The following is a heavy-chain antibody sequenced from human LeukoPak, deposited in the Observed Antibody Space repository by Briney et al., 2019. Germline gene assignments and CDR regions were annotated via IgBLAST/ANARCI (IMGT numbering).Heavy chain of an antibody. D-gene: IGHD1-26*01. CDR1: GFTFSSHW. CDR2: IKGDGSEK. CDR3: VRYSDNFYSYDY. J-gene: IGHJ4*02. Sequence: GGSLRLSCAASGFTFSSHWMTWVRQAPGKGLEWVANIKGDGSEKYYVDSVRGRFTISRDNAKDSLSLQMDSLTAGDTAVYYCVRYSDNFYSYDYWGRGTLVTVSS. V-gene: IGHV3-7*05.